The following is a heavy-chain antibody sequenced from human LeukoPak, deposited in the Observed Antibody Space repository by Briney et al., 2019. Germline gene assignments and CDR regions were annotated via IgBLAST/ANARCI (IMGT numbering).Heavy chain of an antibody. CDR2: ISYDGSNK. D-gene: IGHD3-10*01. J-gene: IGHJ5*02. Sequence: TGGSLRLSCAASGFTFSSYGMHWVRQAPGKGLEWVAVISYDGSNKYYADSVKGRFTISRDNSKNTLYLQMNSLRAEDTAVYYCAKDGSGSRYHDRFDPWAREPWSPSPQ. CDR1: GFTFSSYG. V-gene: IGHV3-30*18. CDR3: AKDGSGSRYHDRFDP.